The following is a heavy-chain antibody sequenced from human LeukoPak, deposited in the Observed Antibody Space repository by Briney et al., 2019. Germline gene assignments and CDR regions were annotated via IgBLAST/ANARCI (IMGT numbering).Heavy chain of an antibody. Sequence: SETLSLTCTVSGGSISSSSYYWGWIRQPPGKGLEWIGSIYYSGSTYYNPSLKSRVTISVDTSKNQFSLKLSSVTAADTAVYYCARAKWRGWFGEKDAFDIWGQGTMVTVSS. D-gene: IGHD3-10*01. V-gene: IGHV4-39*07. CDR2: IYYSGST. J-gene: IGHJ3*02. CDR1: GGSISSSSYY. CDR3: ARAKWRGWFGEKDAFDI.